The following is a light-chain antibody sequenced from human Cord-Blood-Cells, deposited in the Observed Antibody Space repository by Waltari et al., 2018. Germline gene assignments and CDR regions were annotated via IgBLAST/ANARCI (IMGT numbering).Light chain of an antibody. Sequence: SYELTQPSSVSVSPGQTARITCSGDVLAKKYARWFQQKPGQAPVLVLYKDSERPSGIPERFSGSGSGTTVTLTISGAQVEDEADYYCYSAADNSWVFGGGTKLTVL. CDR3: YSAADNSWV. J-gene: IGLJ3*02. CDR2: KDS. CDR1: VLAKKY. V-gene: IGLV3-27*01.